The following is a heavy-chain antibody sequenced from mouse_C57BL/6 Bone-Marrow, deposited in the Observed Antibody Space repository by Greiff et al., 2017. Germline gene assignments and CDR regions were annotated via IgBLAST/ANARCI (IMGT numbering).Heavy chain of an antibody. CDR3: ARPYYGSSYHWYFDV. J-gene: IGHJ1*03. CDR2: IYPGDGDT. V-gene: IGHV1-82*01. D-gene: IGHD1-1*01. CDR1: GYAFSSSW. Sequence: QVQLQQSGPELVKPGASVKISCKASGYAFSSSWMNWVKQRPGKGLEWIGRIYPGDGDTNYNGKFKGKATLTADKYSSTAYMQLSSLTSEDSAVYFCARPYYGSSYHWYFDVWGTGTTVTVSS.